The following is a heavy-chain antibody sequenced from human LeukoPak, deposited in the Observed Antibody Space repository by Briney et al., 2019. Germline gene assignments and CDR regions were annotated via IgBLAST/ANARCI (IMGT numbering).Heavy chain of an antibody. Sequence: AGGSLRLSCAASGFTFSSYSMNWVRQAPGKGLEWVSSISSSSSYIYYADSVKGRFTISRDNAKNSLYLQMNSLRAGDTAVYYCAVTRYSSSWYVDYWGQGTLVTVSS. V-gene: IGHV3-21*01. D-gene: IGHD6-13*01. CDR1: GFTFSSYS. CDR3: AVTRYSSSWYVDY. J-gene: IGHJ4*02. CDR2: ISSSSSYI.